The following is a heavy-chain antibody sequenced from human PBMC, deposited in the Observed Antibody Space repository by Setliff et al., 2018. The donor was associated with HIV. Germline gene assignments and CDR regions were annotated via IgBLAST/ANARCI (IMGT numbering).Heavy chain of an antibody. CDR3: AKVPVGFNWYLGR. Sequence: GGSLRLSCAASGFIFSDYGMHWVRQAPGKGLEWVAVIWYDGGNKYYADSVKGRFTIARDNSKNTLYLQMNSLRVDDTAVYYCAKVPVGFNWYLGRWGRGTLVTVSS. CDR1: GFIFSDYG. CDR2: IWYDGGNK. V-gene: IGHV3-33*06. D-gene: IGHD3-10*01. J-gene: IGHJ2*01.